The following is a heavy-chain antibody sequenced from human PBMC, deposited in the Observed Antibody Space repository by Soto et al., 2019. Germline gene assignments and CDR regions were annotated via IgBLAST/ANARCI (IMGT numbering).Heavy chain of an antibody. CDR2: LYHSGAT. CDR3: AREVMVATFDY. CDR1: GYSISSGSY. D-gene: IGHD5-12*01. Sequence: PSETLSLTCDVSGYSISSGSYWGWIRQPPGKGLEWIGTLYHSGATYYSPSLKSRVTLSVDTPKNHLSLKLSSVTAADTAVYYCAREVMVATFDYWGQGALVTVSS. V-gene: IGHV4-38-2*02. J-gene: IGHJ4*02.